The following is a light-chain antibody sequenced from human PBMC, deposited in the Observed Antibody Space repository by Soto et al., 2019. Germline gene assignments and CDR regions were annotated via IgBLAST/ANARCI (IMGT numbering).Light chain of an antibody. V-gene: IGKV1-5*01. CDR3: QQYKVYPYT. Sequence: DIQMTQSPSTLSASIGDRVTITCRASQSINGRLAWYQQKPGRPPKLLIYDVSFLESGVPSRFSGSGSGTDFNLTISSLRPDDFAPFYCQQYKVYPYTFGQGTRLDIQ. J-gene: IGKJ2*01. CDR1: QSINGR. CDR2: DVS.